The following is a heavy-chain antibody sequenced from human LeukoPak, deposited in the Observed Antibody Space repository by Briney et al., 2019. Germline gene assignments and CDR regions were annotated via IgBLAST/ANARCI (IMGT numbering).Heavy chain of an antibody. CDR2: IYSGGST. D-gene: IGHD3-10*01. CDR1: GFTVSSNY. CDR3: AKDSNGSGFDY. J-gene: IGHJ4*02. V-gene: IGHV3-53*05. Sequence: PGGSLRLSCAASGFTVSSNYMSWVRQAPGKGLEWVSVIYSGGSTYYADSVKGRFTISRDNSKNTLYLQMSSLRAEDTAMYYCAKDSNGSGFDYWGQGTLVTVSS.